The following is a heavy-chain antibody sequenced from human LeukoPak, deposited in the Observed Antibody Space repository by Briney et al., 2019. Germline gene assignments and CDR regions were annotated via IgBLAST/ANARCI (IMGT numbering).Heavy chain of an antibody. CDR2: IKSKTDGGTT. Sequence: GGSLRLSCAASGFTFSNAWMNWVRQAPGKGLEWVGRIKSKTDGGTTDYAAPVKGRFTISRDDSKNTLYLQMNSLNTEDTAVYYCTTDYYDSSGYSTGYYFDYWGQGTLVTVSS. D-gene: IGHD3-22*01. V-gene: IGHV3-15*07. CDR3: TTDYYDSSGYSTGYYFDY. CDR1: GFTFSNAW. J-gene: IGHJ4*02.